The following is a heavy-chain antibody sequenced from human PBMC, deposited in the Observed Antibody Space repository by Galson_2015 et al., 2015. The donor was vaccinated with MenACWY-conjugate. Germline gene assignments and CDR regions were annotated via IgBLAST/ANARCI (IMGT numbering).Heavy chain of an antibody. D-gene: IGHD5-24*01. J-gene: IGHJ4*02. Sequence: SVKVSCKASGYTFTFHDMSWVRQAPGQGLECLGWMNPNSGNTGYAQKFQGRVTMTRNTSITTAYMELSSDDTAIYFCARSRYNTGWAFDYWGQGTLVTVSS. V-gene: IGHV1-8*01. CDR3: ARSRYNTGWAFDY. CDR1: GYTFTFHD. CDR2: MNPNSGNT.